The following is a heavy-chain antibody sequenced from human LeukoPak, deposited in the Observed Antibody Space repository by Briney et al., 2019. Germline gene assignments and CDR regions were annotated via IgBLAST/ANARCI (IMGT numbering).Heavy chain of an antibody. V-gene: IGHV1-69*04. D-gene: IGHD6-13*01. CDR3: AVIAAAGTGVGY. Sequence: ASVKVSCKASGGTFSNYAISWVRQAPGQGLEWMGRIIPILGIANYAQKFQGRVTITADKSTSTAYMELSSLRSDDAAVYYCAVIAAAGTGVGYWGQGTLVTVSS. CDR1: GGTFSNYA. CDR2: IIPILGIA. J-gene: IGHJ4*02.